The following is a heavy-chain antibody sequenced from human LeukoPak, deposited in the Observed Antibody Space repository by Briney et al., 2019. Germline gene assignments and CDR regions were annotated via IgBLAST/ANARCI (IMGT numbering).Heavy chain of an antibody. D-gene: IGHD5-12*01. CDR1: GYTFTGYY. V-gene: IGHV1-2*02. CDR2: INPNSGDT. CDR3: ATIFSTNSGYAFAFDI. J-gene: IGHJ3*02. Sequence: ASVKVSCKASGYTFTGYYMHWVRQAPGQGLEWMGWINPNSGDTHYAQKFQGRVTMTEDTSTDTAYMELSSLRSEDTAVYYCATIFSTNSGYAFAFDIWGQGTMVTVSS.